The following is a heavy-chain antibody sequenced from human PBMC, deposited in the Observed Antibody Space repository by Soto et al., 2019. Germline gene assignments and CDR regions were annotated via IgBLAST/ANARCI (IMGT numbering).Heavy chain of an antibody. CDR3: AREYCSGRSCYDLDY. Sequence: QVQLVESGGGVVQPGRSLRLSCAASGFTFRSYAMHWVRQAPGKGLEWVAVISYDGSNKYYADSVKGRFTISRDNSKNTLYLQMTSLRTEDTAVYYCAREYCSGRSCYDLDYWGQGTLVTVSS. V-gene: IGHV3-30-3*01. CDR2: ISYDGSNK. CDR1: GFTFRSYA. D-gene: IGHD2-15*01. J-gene: IGHJ4*02.